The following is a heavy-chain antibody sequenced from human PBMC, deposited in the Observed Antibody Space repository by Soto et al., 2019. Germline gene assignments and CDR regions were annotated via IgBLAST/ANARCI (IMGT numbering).Heavy chain of an antibody. Sequence: QVQLVESGGGVVQPGRSLRLSCAASGFTFSSDAMHWVLQAPGKGLEWVAVISYDGSNKYYADSVKGRFTISRDNSKNTLYLQMNSLRAEDTAVYYCARDLYGSLEVDVWGQGTTVTVSS. D-gene: IGHD4-17*01. CDR1: GFTFSSDA. CDR2: ISYDGSNK. V-gene: IGHV3-30-3*01. J-gene: IGHJ6*02. CDR3: ARDLYGSLEVDV.